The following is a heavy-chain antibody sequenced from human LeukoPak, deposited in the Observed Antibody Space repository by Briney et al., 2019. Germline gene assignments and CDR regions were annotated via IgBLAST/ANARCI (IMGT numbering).Heavy chain of an antibody. CDR2: IYYSGST. J-gene: IGHJ5*02. Sequence: SETLSLTCTVSGGSISSYYWSCIRQPPGKGLEWNGYIYYSGSTNYNPSLKSRVTISVDTSKNQFSLKLTSVTAADTAVYYCARGVVAARFWFDPWGQGTLVTVSS. CDR1: GGSISSYY. V-gene: IGHV4-59*01. CDR3: ARGVVAARFWFDP. D-gene: IGHD2-15*01.